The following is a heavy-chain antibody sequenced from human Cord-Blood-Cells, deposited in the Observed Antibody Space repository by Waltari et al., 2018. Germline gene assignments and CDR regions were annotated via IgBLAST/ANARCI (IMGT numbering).Heavy chain of an antibody. CDR1: GGSFSGYY. CDR2: INHSGST. D-gene: IGHD3-22*01. CDR3: ARVFAMSYDSSGYYFDY. Sequence: QVQLQQWGAGLLKPSETLSLTCAVYGGSFSGYYWSSIRQPPGKGLEWMGEINHSGSTNYNPSLKSRVTISVDTSKNQFSLKLSSVTAADTAVYYCARVFAMSYDSSGYYFDYWGQGTLVTVSS. V-gene: IGHV4-34*01. J-gene: IGHJ4*02.